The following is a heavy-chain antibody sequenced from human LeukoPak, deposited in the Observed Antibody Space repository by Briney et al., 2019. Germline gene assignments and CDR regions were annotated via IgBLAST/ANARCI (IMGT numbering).Heavy chain of an antibody. J-gene: IGHJ4*02. CDR2: IYENGGTT. Sequence: GGSLRLSCVGSGFAFRSHAMSWVRQAPEKGLEFVSGIYENGGTTYYADSVKGRFSISRDNSKNTLYLQMDSLRGEDTAVYYCAKDFRIGYSAHFDYWGQGALVTVSS. V-gene: IGHV3-23*01. D-gene: IGHD2-21*01. CDR3: AKDFRIGYSAHFDY. CDR1: GFAFRSHA.